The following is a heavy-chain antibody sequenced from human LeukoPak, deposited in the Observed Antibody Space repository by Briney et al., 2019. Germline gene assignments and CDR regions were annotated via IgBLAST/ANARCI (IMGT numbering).Heavy chain of an antibody. V-gene: IGHV4-4*02. CDR2: IYHSGST. Sequence: ASGTLSLTCAVSGGSISSSNWWSWVRQPPGKGLEWIGEIYHSGSTNYNPSLKSRVTISVDKSKNQFSLKLSSVTAADTAVYYCARQGYSSGWYPAAFDIWGQGTMVTVSS. D-gene: IGHD6-19*01. CDR1: GGSISSSNW. J-gene: IGHJ3*02. CDR3: ARQGYSSGWYPAAFDI.